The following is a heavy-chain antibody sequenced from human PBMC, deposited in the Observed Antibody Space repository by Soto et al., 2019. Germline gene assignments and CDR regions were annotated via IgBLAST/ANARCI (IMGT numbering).Heavy chain of an antibody. J-gene: IGHJ6*02. CDR2: ISYDGSNK. D-gene: IGHD1-26*01. CDR1: GFTFSSYG. V-gene: IGHV3-30*18. Sequence: GGSLRLSCAASGFTFSSYGMHWVRQAPGKGLEWVAVISYDGSNKYYADSVKGRFTISRDNSKNTLYLQMNSLRAEDTAVYYCAKDRSGTKEGYYYYYYGMDVWGQGTTVTVSS. CDR3: AKDRSGTKEGYYYYYYGMDV.